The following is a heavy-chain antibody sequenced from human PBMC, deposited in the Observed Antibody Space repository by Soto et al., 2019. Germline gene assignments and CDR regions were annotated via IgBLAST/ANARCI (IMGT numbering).Heavy chain of an antibody. CDR2: IYYTGST. V-gene: IGHV4-59*01. Sequence: PSETLSLTCIVSGGSISNYYWSWIRQPPGKGLEWIGYIYYTGSTNYNPSLQSRVTISVDTSKNQFSLKLSSVTAADTAVYYCARAVLPATAPFDYWGQGTLVTVSS. J-gene: IGHJ4*02. CDR3: ARAVLPATAPFDY. D-gene: IGHD2-2*01. CDR1: GGSISNYY.